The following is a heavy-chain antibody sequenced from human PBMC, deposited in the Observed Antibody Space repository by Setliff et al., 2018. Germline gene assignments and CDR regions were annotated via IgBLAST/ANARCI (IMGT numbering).Heavy chain of an antibody. CDR2: IYYRGST. V-gene: IGHV4-39*07. D-gene: IGHD4-17*01. Sequence: ETLSLTCTVSGGSISSTSYYWAWIRQPPGKGLEWTGSIYYRGSTFIYPSLRSRVTISADTSKNQFSLKLTSVTAADTAMYCCAGVYGENDLPDIWGQGTMVTV. J-gene: IGHJ3*02. CDR1: GGSISSTSYY. CDR3: AGVYGENDLPDI.